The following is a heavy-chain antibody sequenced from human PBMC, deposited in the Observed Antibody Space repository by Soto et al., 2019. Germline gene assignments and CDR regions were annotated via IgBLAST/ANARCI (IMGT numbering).Heavy chain of an antibody. CDR1: GYIFSNYG. D-gene: IGHD6-13*01. Sequence: VASVKVSCKASGYIFSNYGISWVRQAPGQGLEWMGWISTYNANTYYAQKFQGRVTMTTDTSTSTAYMELRSLRSDDTAVFYCARERDGSSWSSAESLQYWGQGTLVTAPQ. J-gene: IGHJ1*01. CDR2: ISTYNANT. CDR3: ARERDGSSWSSAESLQY. V-gene: IGHV1-18*01.